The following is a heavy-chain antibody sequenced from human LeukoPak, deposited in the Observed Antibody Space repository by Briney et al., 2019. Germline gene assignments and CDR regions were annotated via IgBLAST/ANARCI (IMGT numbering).Heavy chain of an antibody. D-gene: IGHD6-19*01. CDR1: GGSISSSSYY. CDR3: ANRIAVAGSPYY. Sequence: KPSETLSLTCAVSGGSISSSSYYWGWIRQPPGKGLEWIGSIYYSGSTYYNPSLKSRVTISVDTSKNQFSLKLSSVTAADTAVYYCANRIAVAGSPYYWGQGTLVTVSS. CDR2: IYYSGST. J-gene: IGHJ4*02. V-gene: IGHV4-39*01.